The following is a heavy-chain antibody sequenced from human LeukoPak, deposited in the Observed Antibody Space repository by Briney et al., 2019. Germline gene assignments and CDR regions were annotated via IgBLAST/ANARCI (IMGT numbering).Heavy chain of an antibody. V-gene: IGHV3-9*01. Sequence: GRSLRLSCAASGFTFDDYAMHWVRQAPGKGLEWVSGISWNSGSIGYADSVKGRFTISRDNAKNSLYLQMNSLRAEDTALYDCAKASGYYYDSSGYFFDYWGQGTLVTVSS. D-gene: IGHD3-22*01. CDR2: ISWNSGSI. J-gene: IGHJ4*02. CDR1: GFTFDDYA. CDR3: AKASGYYYDSSGYFFDY.